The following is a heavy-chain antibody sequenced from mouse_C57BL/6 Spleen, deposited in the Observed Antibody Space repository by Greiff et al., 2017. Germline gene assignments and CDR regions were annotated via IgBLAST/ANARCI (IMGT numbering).Heavy chain of an antibody. Sequence: EVQLQQSGPELVKPGASVKISCKASGYTFTDSYMNWVKQSHGKSLEWIGDINPNNGGTSYNQKFKGKATLTVDKSSSTAYMELRILTSEDSAVYYCARFRVVDAMDYWGQGTSVTVSS. CDR2: INPNNGGT. D-gene: IGHD1-1*01. CDR3: ARFRVVDAMDY. J-gene: IGHJ4*01. V-gene: IGHV1-26*01. CDR1: GYTFTDSY.